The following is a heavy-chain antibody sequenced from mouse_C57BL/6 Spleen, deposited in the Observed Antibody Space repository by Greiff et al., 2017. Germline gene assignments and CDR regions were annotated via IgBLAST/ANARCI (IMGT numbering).Heavy chain of an antibody. V-gene: IGHV5-4*03. CDR1: GFTFSSYA. D-gene: IGHD3-2*02. CDR3: ARGSSSGPVDY. J-gene: IGHJ2*01. Sequence: EVKLVESGGGLVKPGGSLKLSCAASGFTFSSYAMSWVRQTPEKRLEWVATISDGGSYTYYPDNVKGRFTISRDNAKNNLYLQMSHLKSEDTAMYYCARGSSSGPVDYWGQGTTLTVSS. CDR2: ISDGGSYT.